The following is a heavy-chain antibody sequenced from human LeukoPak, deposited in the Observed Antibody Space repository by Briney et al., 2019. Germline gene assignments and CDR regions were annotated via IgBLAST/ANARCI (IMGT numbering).Heavy chain of an antibody. CDR2: INHSGST. CDR3: ARGPPARGRSYPGAGKKRTIDTMVRGVIYY. CDR1: GGSFSGYY. J-gene: IGHJ4*02. Sequence: PSETLSLTCAVYGGSFSGYYWSWIRQPPGKGLEWIGEINHSGSTNYNPSLKSRVTISVDTSKNQFSLKLSSVTAADTAVYYCARGPPARGRSYPGAGKKRTIDTMVRGVIYYWGQGTLVTVSS. V-gene: IGHV4-34*01. D-gene: IGHD3-10*01.